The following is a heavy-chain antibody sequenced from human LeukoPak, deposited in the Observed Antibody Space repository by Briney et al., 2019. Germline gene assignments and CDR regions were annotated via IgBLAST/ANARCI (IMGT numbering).Heavy chain of an antibody. J-gene: IGHJ4*02. D-gene: IGHD3-10*01. CDR3: ANTVYRGGSY. CDR1: GFPFDNFA. CDR2: ITGSGGST. Sequence: GGSLRLSCAPSGFPFDNFAMTWVRQAPGKGLEWVSEITGSGGSTYYADSVKGRFTISRDNSKNTLYLQMNSLRAEDTVIYYWANTVYRGGSYWGRGTLVTVSS. V-gene: IGHV3-23*01.